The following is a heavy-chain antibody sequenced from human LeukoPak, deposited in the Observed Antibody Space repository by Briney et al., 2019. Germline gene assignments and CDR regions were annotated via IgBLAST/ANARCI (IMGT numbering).Heavy chain of an antibody. J-gene: IGHJ4*02. V-gene: IGHV4-38-2*02. Sequence: SETLSLTCTVSGYSISSGYYWGWIRQPPGKGLEWIGSIYHSGSTYYNPSLKSRVTISVDTSKNQFSLKLRSVTAADTAVYFCARGKRRGSHIDHWGQGTLVTVSS. CDR3: ARGKRRGSHIDH. CDR2: IYHSGST. D-gene: IGHD1-26*01. CDR1: GYSISSGYY.